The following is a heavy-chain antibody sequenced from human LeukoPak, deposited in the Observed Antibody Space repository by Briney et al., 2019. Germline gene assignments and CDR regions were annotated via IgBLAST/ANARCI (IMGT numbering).Heavy chain of an antibody. CDR1: GYSISSGYY. D-gene: IGHD3/OR15-3a*01. J-gene: IGHJ4*02. Sequence: PSETLSLTCTVSGYSISSGYYWGWIPQPPGKGLEWIGSIYHSGSTYYNPSLKSRVTVSVDTSKNEFSLKLSSVTAADTAVYFCARGIVGSRDFYFRYYFDYWGQGTLVTVSS. V-gene: IGHV4-38-2*02. CDR2: IYHSGST. CDR3: ARGIVGSRDFYFRYYFDY.